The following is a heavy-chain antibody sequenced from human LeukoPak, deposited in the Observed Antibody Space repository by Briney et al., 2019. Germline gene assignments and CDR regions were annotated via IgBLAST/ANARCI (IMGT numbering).Heavy chain of an antibody. Sequence: PSETLSLTCTVSGGSISSYYWSWIRQPPGKGLEWIGYIYYSGSTNYNPSLKSRVTISVDTPKNQFSLKLSSVTAADTAVYYCAREGYSYGIEYWGQGTLVTVSS. J-gene: IGHJ4*02. CDR1: GGSISSYY. D-gene: IGHD5-18*01. CDR2: IYYSGST. V-gene: IGHV4-59*12. CDR3: AREGYSYGIEY.